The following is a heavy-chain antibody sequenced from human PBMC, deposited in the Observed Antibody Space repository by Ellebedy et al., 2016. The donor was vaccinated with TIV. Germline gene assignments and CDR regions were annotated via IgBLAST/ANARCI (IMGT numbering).Heavy chain of an antibody. CDR2: INPSGGST. V-gene: IGHV1-46*04. D-gene: IGHD3-16*01. CDR3: ARDHAEGEKPYYNYYGMDV. CDR1: GYTFTSYY. Sequence: AASVKVSCKASGYTFTSYYMHWVRQAPGQGLEWMGIINPSGGSTSYAQKLQGRVTMTRDTSTSTVYMELNSLRAEDTAVYYCARDHAEGEKPYYNYYGMDVWGQGTTVTVSS. J-gene: IGHJ6*02.